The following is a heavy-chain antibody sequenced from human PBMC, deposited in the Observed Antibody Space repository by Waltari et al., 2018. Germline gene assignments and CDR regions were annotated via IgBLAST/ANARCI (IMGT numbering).Heavy chain of an antibody. D-gene: IGHD3-3*02. CDR3: AGRGAKMFSI. CDR1: GFSLSSGSYY. Sequence: QVQLPESGPGLVQPSPTLSLTCSVSGFSLSSGSYYWSWIRQHPGKGLEWIGYISHSVDTDYSPSLRSRLTLSVDTSKNQFSLKLNSVTAADTGVYFCAGRGAKMFSIWGRGTLVTVSS. CDR2: ISHSVDT. J-gene: IGHJ4*02. V-gene: IGHV4-31*02.